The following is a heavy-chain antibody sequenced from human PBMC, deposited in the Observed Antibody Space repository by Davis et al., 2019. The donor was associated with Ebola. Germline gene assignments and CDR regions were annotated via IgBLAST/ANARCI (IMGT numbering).Heavy chain of an antibody. D-gene: IGHD1-1*01. CDR3: ALGRAGYGLVPHWFDP. Sequence: PSETLSLTCTVSGGFIRNNYWSWIRQSPGKGLEWIGYIRHSVTTDYNPSLKSRVTISIDTSKNQFSLKLSSVTAADTAVYYCALGRAGYGLVPHWFDPWGQGTLVTVAS. CDR1: GGFIRNNY. V-gene: IGHV4-59*01. CDR2: IRHSVTT. J-gene: IGHJ5*02.